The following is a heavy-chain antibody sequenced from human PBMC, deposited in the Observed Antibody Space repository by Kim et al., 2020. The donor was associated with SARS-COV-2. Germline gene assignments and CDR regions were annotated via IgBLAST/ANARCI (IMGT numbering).Heavy chain of an antibody. CDR2: ISSSGSTI. J-gene: IGHJ5*02. D-gene: IGHD2-21*01. Sequence: GGSLRLSCAASGFTFSSYEMNWVRQAPGKGLEWVSYISSSGSTIYYADSVKGRFTISRDNAKNSLYLQMNSLRAEDTAVYYCARGAIASRYNWFDPWGQGTLVTVSS. CDR1: GFTFSSYE. V-gene: IGHV3-48*03. CDR3: ARGAIASRYNWFDP.